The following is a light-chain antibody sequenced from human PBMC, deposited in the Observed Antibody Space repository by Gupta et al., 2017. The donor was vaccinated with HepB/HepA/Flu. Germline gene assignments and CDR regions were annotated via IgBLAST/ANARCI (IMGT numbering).Light chain of an antibody. CDR3: QQRNSIPLT. Sequence: DIQMTQSPSSLSASVGDRVTITCRASQSITIYLNWYQQKPGKAPKLLIYAASSLQSGVPSRFSGSGFGTDFTLTINRLQPEDFATYYCQQRNSIPLTFGGGTKVEIE. CDR2: AAS. J-gene: IGKJ4*01. V-gene: IGKV1-39*01. CDR1: QSITIY.